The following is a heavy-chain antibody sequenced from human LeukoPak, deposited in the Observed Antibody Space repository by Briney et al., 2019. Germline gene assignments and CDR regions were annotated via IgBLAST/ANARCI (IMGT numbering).Heavy chain of an antibody. J-gene: IGHJ4*02. V-gene: IGHV4-30-2*01. CDR1: GGSISSGGYS. D-gene: IGHD4-11*01. CDR2: IYHSGST. CDR3: ASIPADTVTTSPGDY. Sequence: SETLSLTRAVSGGSISSGGYSWSWIRQPPGKGLEWIGYIYHSGSTYYNPSLKSRVTISVDRSKNQFSLKLSSVTAADTAVYYCASIPADTVTTSPGDYWGQGTLVTVSS.